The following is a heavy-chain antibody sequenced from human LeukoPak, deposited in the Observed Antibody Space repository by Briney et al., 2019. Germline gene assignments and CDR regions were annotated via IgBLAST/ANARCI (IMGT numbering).Heavy chain of an antibody. V-gene: IGHV3-30*19. CDR1: GFTFRLFG. Sequence: PGGSLRLSCAASGFTFRLFGMHWVRQAPGKGLEWVAVISYDGSNKYYADSVKGRFTISRDNSKNTLYLQMNSLRAEDTAVYYCASNSGYEKGYWGQGTLVTVSS. CDR2: ISYDGSNK. CDR3: ASNSGYEKGY. J-gene: IGHJ4*02. D-gene: IGHD5-12*01.